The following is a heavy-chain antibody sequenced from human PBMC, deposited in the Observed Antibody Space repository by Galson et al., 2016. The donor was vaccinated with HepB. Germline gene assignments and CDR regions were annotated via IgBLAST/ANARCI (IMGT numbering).Heavy chain of an antibody. CDR1: GASISRNY. J-gene: IGHJ4*02. CDR3: ARIYCSSTSCLIDY. D-gene: IGHD2-2*01. Sequence: SETLSLTCTVSGASISRNYWSWIRQPPGKGLEWIGYIYYTGSTNFNPSLKSRVSLSVDTSKNQFSLKLNSVTAADTAVYYCARIYCSSTSCLIDYWGQGTLVTVSS. V-gene: IGHV4-59*08. CDR2: IYYTGST.